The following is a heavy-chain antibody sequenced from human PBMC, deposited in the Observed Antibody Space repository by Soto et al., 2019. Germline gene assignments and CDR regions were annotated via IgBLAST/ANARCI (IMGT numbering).Heavy chain of an antibody. CDR1: GYTFVDYA. CDR3: PREAVVAENWFDP. J-gene: IGHJ5*02. CDR2: MNPKTGNI. Sequence: QVRLVQSGAEVKRPGASVKVSCRASGYTFVDYALHWVRQAPGQGLEWVGWMNPKTGNIKSSHKFEDRVSITRDTATSTAYMELSGLRSEDTAVYFCPREAVVAENWFDPWGQGTLVSVSS. D-gene: IGHD3-22*01. V-gene: IGHV1-3*01.